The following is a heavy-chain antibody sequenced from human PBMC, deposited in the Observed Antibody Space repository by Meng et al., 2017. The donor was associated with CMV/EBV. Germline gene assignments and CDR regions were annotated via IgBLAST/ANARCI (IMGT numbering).Heavy chain of an antibody. D-gene: IGHD4-11*01. Sequence: GESLKISCAASGFTFSNYWMHWVRQAPGKGLVWVSHINSDASSTDYADSVKGRFTISRDNAKNTLYLQMNSLGAEDTAVYYCVRDRDYSHSILEYWGQGTLVTVSS. CDR3: VRDRDYSHSILEY. J-gene: IGHJ4*02. V-gene: IGHV3-74*01. CDR1: GFTFSNYW. CDR2: INSDASST.